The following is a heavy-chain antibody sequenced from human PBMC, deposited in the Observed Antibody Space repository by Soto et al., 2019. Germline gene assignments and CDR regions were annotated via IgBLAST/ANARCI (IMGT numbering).Heavy chain of an antibody. CDR2: IKEDGNEK. D-gene: IGHD6-19*01. Sequence: ESGGGLVQPGGSLKLSCVASGISFRNSWMGWVRQAPGKGLEWVANIKEDGNEKHYVDSVKGRFTIYRDNAQNSLYLQMTGLRVEDTAVYFCARYHRAGLYYMDVWGKGTTVTVSS. CDR1: GISFRNSW. CDR3: ARYHRAGLYYMDV. V-gene: IGHV3-7*01. J-gene: IGHJ6*03.